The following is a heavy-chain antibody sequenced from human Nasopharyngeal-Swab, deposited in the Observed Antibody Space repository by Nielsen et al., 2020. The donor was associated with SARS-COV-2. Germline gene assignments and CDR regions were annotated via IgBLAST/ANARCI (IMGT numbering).Heavy chain of an antibody. J-gene: IGHJ3*02. Sequence: SETLSLTCTVSGGSVSSYYWSWIRQPPGKGLEWIGYIYYSGSTNYNPSLKSRVTISVDTSKHQFSLKLSSVTAADTAVYYCARGGGLGYYDFWSGYSQTSDAFDIWGQGTMVTVSS. CDR1: GGSVSSYY. D-gene: IGHD3-3*01. CDR3: ARGGGLGYYDFWSGYSQTSDAFDI. V-gene: IGHV4-59*02. CDR2: IYYSGST.